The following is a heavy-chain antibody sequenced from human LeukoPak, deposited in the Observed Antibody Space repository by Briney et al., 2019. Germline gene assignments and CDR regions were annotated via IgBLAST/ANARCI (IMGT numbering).Heavy chain of an antibody. Sequence: GASVKVSCKASGGTFSSYAISWVRQAPGQGLEWMGGIIPIFGTANYAQKFQGRVTITADESTSTAYMELSSLRSEDTAVYYCASAPATGYCSSTSCYPPEMDVWGKGTTVTVSS. J-gene: IGHJ6*04. CDR2: IIPIFGTA. D-gene: IGHD2-2*01. CDR1: GGTFSSYA. V-gene: IGHV1-69*13. CDR3: ASAPATGYCSSTSCYPPEMDV.